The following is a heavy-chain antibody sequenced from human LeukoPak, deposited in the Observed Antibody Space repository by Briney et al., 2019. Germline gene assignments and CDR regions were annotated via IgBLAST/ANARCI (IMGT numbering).Heavy chain of an antibody. J-gene: IGHJ5*02. D-gene: IGHD1-26*01. CDR3: ARSRRVGATELDWFDP. V-gene: IGHV4-39*07. CDR2: IYYSGST. Sequence: SETLSLTCTVSGGSISSSSYYWGWIRQPPGKGLEWIGSIYYSGSTYYNPSLKSRVTISVDTSKNQFSLKLSSVTAADTAVYYCARSRRVGATELDWFDPWGQGTLVTVSS. CDR1: GGSISSSSYY.